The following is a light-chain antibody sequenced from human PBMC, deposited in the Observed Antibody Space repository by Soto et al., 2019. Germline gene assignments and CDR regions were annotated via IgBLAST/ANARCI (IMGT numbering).Light chain of an antibody. V-gene: IGKV3-20*01. J-gene: IGKJ4*01. CDR1: QSVSSNY. CDR3: QQYGSSPLT. CDR2: GAS. Sequence: EIVLTQSPGTLSLSPGERATLSCSASQSVSSNYLAWYQQKPGQAPRLLIYGASSRATGIPDRFSGSGSGTDFTLTISRLEPEDFAVYYCQQYGSSPLTFGGRTKVDI.